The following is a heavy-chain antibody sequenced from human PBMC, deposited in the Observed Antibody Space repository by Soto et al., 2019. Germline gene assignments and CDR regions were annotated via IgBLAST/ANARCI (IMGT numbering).Heavy chain of an antibody. D-gene: IGHD3-22*01. CDR1: GFTFSDYY. V-gene: IGHV3-11*01. Sequence: GSLRLSCAASGFTFSDYYMSWIRQAPGKGLEWVSYISSSGSIIYYADSVKGRFTISRDNAKNLLYLQMNTLRAEDTAVYYCARDQGYYDSSGYFDFWGQGTRVTVSS. CDR2: ISSSGSII. CDR3: ARDQGYYDSSGYFDF. J-gene: IGHJ4*02.